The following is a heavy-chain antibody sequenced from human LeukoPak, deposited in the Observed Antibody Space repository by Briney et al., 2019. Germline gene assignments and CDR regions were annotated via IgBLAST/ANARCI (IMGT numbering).Heavy chain of an antibody. CDR2: INHSGST. Sequence: PSETLSLTCAVYGGSFSGYYWSWIRQPPGKGLEWFGEINHSGSTNYNPSLKSRVTISVDTSKNQFSLKLSSVTAADTAVYYCARGGTSCYLCSITFDYWGQGTLVTVSS. CDR3: ARGGTSCYLCSITFDY. V-gene: IGHV4-34*01. D-gene: IGHD2-2*01. CDR1: GGSFSGYY. J-gene: IGHJ4*02.